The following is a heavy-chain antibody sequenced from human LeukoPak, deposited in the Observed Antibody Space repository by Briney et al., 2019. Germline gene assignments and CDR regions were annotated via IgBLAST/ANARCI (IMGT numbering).Heavy chain of an antibody. V-gene: IGHV4-39*07. Sequence: PSETLSLTCTVSGDSISTGTYSWGWIRRPPGKGLEWIGEINHSGSTNYNPSLKSRVTISVDTSKNQFSLKLSSVTAADTAVYYCARGAYGQNRGVNRSYFDYWGQGTLVTVSS. D-gene: IGHD4-17*01. CDR3: ARGAYGQNRGVNRSYFDY. CDR2: INHSGST. CDR1: GDSISTGTYS. J-gene: IGHJ4*02.